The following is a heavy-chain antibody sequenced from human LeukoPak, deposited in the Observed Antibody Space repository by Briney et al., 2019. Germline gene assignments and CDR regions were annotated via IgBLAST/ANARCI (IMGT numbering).Heavy chain of an antibody. CDR2: IYYSGST. D-gene: IGHD2-21*02. CDR3: ARFDLVVTADDSFDI. CDR1: GGSMSSGGYY. V-gene: IGHV4-31*03. J-gene: IGHJ3*02. Sequence: SETLSLTCTVSGGSMSSGGYYWSWIRQHPGKGLEWIGYIYYSGSTYYNPSLKSRVTISVDTSKNQFSLKLSSVTAAETAVYYCARFDLVVTADDSFDIWGQGTMVTVSS.